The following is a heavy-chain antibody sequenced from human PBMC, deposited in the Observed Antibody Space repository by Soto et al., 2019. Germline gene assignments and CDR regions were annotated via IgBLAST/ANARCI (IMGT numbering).Heavy chain of an antibody. J-gene: IGHJ4*02. CDR1: NGSISGFY. CDR2: IHYSGRT. Sequence: ETLSLTCSVSNGSISGFYWTWIRQPPGKILEWIGYIHYSGRTDYNPSLTSRATMSDDTSKNQFSLNLKSITAADTAVYYCVRVGVGIGNHFDSWGRGTLVTVSS. V-gene: IGHV4-59*12. D-gene: IGHD1-26*01. CDR3: VRVGVGIGNHFDS.